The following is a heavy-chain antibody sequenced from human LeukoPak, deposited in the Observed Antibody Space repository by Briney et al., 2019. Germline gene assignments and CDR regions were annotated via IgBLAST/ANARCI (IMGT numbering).Heavy chain of an antibody. J-gene: IGHJ4*02. D-gene: IGHD3-22*01. Sequence: ASVKVSCKASGYTFTGYYMHWVRQAPGQGLEWMGRINPNSGGTNYAQKFQGRVTMTRDTSISTAYMELSRLRSDDTAVYYCARDIGYDSSGYLFDYWGQGTLVTVSS. CDR1: GYTFTGYY. V-gene: IGHV1-2*06. CDR3: ARDIGYDSSGYLFDY. CDR2: INPNSGGT.